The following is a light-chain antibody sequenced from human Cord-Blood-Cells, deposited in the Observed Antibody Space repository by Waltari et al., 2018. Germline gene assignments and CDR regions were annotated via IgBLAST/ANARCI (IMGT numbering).Light chain of an antibody. V-gene: IGKV1-33*01. CDR3: QQYDNPPIT. J-gene: IGKJ3*01. Sequence: DIQMTQSPSSLSASVGDRVTITCQASQDISNYLNLYQQKPGKAPKLLIYDASNLETGVPSRFSGSGSGTDFTFTISSLQPEDIATYYCQQYDNPPITFGPGTKVDIK. CDR1: QDISNY. CDR2: DAS.